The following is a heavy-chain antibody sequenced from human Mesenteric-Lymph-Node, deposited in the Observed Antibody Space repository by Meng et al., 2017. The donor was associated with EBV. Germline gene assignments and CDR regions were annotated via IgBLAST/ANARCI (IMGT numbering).Heavy chain of an antibody. D-gene: IGHD3-16*01. Sequence: GGAGGGVVKAGGSLRLSCAAPGFTFSDYYMGWIRQAPGKGLEWISYISDSGSTVYYADSVKGRFTISRDNARDTLYLQMNSLRAEDTAVYYCAGHYDYISPWGQGTLVTVSS. V-gene: IGHV3-11*01. J-gene: IGHJ4*02. CDR3: AGHYDYISP. CDR1: GFTFSDYY. CDR2: ISDSGSTV.